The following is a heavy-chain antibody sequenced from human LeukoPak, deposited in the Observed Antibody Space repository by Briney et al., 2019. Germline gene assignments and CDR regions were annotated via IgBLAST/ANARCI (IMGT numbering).Heavy chain of an antibody. Sequence: SETLSLTCTVSGGSISSGDYYWSWIRQPAGKGLEWIGRIYTSGDTNYNPSLKSRVTMSVDTSKNQFSLRLSSVTAADTAVYYCARELSADGYPYYFDYWGQGTLVTVSS. CDR3: ARELSADGYPYYFDY. V-gene: IGHV4-61*02. D-gene: IGHD6-13*01. CDR2: IYTSGDT. J-gene: IGHJ4*02. CDR1: GGSISSGDYY.